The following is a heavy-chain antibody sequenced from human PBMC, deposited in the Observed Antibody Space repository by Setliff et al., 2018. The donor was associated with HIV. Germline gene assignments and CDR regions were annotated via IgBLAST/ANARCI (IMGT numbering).Heavy chain of an antibody. D-gene: IGHD2-15*01. Sequence: PGESLRLSCAASGFNFSSYAMHWVRQAPGKGLEWVAVISYDGSNKYYADSVKGRFTISRDNSKNTMYLQMNSLRAEDTAVYYCAKDGQGYCSGGSCYPDYWGQGTLVTVSS. CDR3: AKDGQGYCSGGSCYPDY. CDR2: ISYDGSNK. V-gene: IGHV3-30-3*01. J-gene: IGHJ4*02. CDR1: GFNFSSYA.